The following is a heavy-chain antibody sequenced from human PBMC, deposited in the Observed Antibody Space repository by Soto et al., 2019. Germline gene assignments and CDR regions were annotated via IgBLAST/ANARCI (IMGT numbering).Heavy chain of an antibody. Sequence: PGGSLRLSCAASGFTFSSYSMNWVRQAPGKGLEWVSSISSSSSYIYYADSVKGRFTISRDNAKNSLYLQMNSLRAEDTAVYYCARDLLGELSPETNWFDPWGQGTLVTVSS. CDR2: ISSSSSYI. D-gene: IGHD3-16*02. CDR1: GFTFSSYS. CDR3: ARDLLGELSPETNWFDP. J-gene: IGHJ5*02. V-gene: IGHV3-21*01.